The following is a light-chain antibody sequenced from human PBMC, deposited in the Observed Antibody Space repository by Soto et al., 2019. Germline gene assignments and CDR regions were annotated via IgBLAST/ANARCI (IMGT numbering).Light chain of an antibody. CDR1: QGIKNY. CDR2: AAS. J-gene: IGKJ4*01. CDR3: QKYNSAPLT. Sequence: DIQMTQSPSSLSASVGDRVTITCRASQGIKNYLVWYQQKPGKVPHLLIFAASTLQSGVPSRFSGSGSGTDFTLTISSLQPEDVATYYCQKYNSAPLTFGGGTKVEIK. V-gene: IGKV1-27*01.